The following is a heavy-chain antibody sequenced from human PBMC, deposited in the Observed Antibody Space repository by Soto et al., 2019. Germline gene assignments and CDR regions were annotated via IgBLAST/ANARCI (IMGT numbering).Heavy chain of an antibody. CDR3: ARALQPVIITLGY. CDR1: GGSISSSSYY. J-gene: IGHJ4*02. V-gene: IGHV4-39*01. Sequence: PSETLSLTCTVSGGSISSSSYYWGWIRQPPGKGLEWIGSIYYSGNTYYNPSLKSRVTISVDTSKNQFSLRLSSVTAADTAVYYCARALQPVIITLGYWGQGTLVTVS. CDR2: IYYSGNT. D-gene: IGHD3-22*01.